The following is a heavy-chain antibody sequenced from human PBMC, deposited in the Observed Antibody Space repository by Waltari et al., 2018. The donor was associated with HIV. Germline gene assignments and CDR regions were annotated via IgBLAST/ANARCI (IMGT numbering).Heavy chain of an antibody. CDR3: ARDGSSSLDY. J-gene: IGHJ4*02. V-gene: IGHV3-33*01. Sequence: QVQLVESWGGVVQPGRCLRLACSACDFTFRTYSMHLVLKAPGKGLEWVAVIWYDGSNKDYADSVTGRFTISRDNSKNTLYLQMNSLRAEDTAVYYCARDGSSSLDYWGQGTLVTVSS. CDR1: DFTFRTYS. D-gene: IGHD6-13*01. CDR2: IWYDGSNK.